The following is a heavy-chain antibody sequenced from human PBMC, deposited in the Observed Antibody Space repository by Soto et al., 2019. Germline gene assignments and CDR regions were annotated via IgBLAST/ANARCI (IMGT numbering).Heavy chain of an antibody. J-gene: IGHJ6*02. CDR2: IWHDGGSR. D-gene: IGHD1-1*01. V-gene: IGHV3-33*01. CDR3: ATDETQFERRPSYGMDV. Sequence: GGSLRLSCVASGFTFSNYGMHWVRQAPGKGLEWVAVIWHDGGSRFYADSVKGRFTISRDNTKKTLYLQMTSLRAEDTAVYYCATDETQFERRPSYGMDVWGQGTTVTVSS. CDR1: GFTFSNYG.